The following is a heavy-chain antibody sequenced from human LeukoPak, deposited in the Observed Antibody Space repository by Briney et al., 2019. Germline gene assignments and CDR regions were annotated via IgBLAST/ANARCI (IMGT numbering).Heavy chain of an antibody. CDR2: INPSGGST. D-gene: IGHD6-19*01. CDR3: ARRMAVAGTTLGFDY. V-gene: IGHV1-46*01. CDR1: GYTFTSYY. Sequence: GASVKVSCKASGYTFTSYYMHWVRQAPGQGLEWMGIINPSGGSTSYAQEFQGRVTMTRDTSTSTVYMELSSLRSEDTAVYYCARRMAVAGTTLGFDYWGQGTLVTVSS. J-gene: IGHJ4*02.